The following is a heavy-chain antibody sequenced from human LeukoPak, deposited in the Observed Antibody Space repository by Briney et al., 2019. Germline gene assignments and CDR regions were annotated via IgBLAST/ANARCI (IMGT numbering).Heavy chain of an antibody. J-gene: IGHJ5*02. Sequence: GGSLRLSCAASGFTFSSYAMSWVRQAPGKGLEWVSGISSSGGSTYYADSVKGRFTISRDKSQNTMYLQMNSLRADDTAVYYCAKAPVGATPNWFDPWGQGTLVTVSS. D-gene: IGHD1-26*01. V-gene: IGHV3-23*01. CDR1: GFTFSSYA. CDR3: AKAPVGATPNWFDP. CDR2: ISSSGGST.